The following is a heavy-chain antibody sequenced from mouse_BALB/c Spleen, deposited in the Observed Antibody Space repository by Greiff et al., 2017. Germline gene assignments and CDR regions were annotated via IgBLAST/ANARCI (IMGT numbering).Heavy chain of an antibody. D-gene: IGHD2-2*01. CDR1: GYTFTSYW. Sequence: QVQLQQPGAELVKPGASVKLSCKASGYTFTSYWMHWVKQRPGQGLEWIGEINPSNGRTNYNEKFKSKATLTVDKSSSTAYMQLSSLTSEDSAVYYCARSFPRLPYAMDYWGQGTSVTVSS. CDR2: INPSNGRT. J-gene: IGHJ4*01. CDR3: ARSFPRLPYAMDY. V-gene: IGHV1S81*02.